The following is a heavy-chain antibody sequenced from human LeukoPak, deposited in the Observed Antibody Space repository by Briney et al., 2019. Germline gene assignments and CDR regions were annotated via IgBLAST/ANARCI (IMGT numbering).Heavy chain of an antibody. CDR2: INHSGST. CDR1: GGSFSGYY. CDR3: ATRESLFLEWLPQGD. J-gene: IGHJ4*02. V-gene: IGHV4-34*01. D-gene: IGHD3-3*01. Sequence: PSETLSLTXAVYGGSFSGYYWSWIRQTPGKGLEWIGEINHSGSTNYNPSLKSRVTISVDTSKNQFSLKLSSVTAADTAVYYCATRESLFLEWLPQGDWGQGTLVTVSS.